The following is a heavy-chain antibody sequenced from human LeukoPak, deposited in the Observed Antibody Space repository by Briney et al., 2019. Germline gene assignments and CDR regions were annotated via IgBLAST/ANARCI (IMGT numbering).Heavy chain of an antibody. Sequence: SETLSLTCTVSGGSISSYYWSWIRQPPGKGLEWIGYIYYSGSTNYNPSLKSRVTISVDTSKNQFSLKLSSVTAADTAVYYCARDPYSSSANWFDPWGQGTLVTVSS. J-gene: IGHJ5*02. CDR3: ARDPYSSSANWFDP. D-gene: IGHD6-6*01. V-gene: IGHV4-59*12. CDR1: GGSISSYY. CDR2: IYYSGST.